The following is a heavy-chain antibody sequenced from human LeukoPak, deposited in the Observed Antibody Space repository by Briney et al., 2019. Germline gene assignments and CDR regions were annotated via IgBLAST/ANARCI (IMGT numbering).Heavy chain of an antibody. V-gene: IGHV1-18*01. CDR2: ISAYNGNT. D-gene: IGHD5-18*01. J-gene: IGHJ6*03. CDR3: ARGPWIQLWLMRYSDYYMDV. CDR1: GYTFTSYG. Sequence: ASVKVSCKASGYTFTSYGISWVRQAPGQGLEWMGWISAYNGNTNYAQKLQGRVTMTTDTSTSTAYMELRSLRSDDTAVYYCARGPWIQLWLMRYSDYYMDVWGKGTTVTVSS.